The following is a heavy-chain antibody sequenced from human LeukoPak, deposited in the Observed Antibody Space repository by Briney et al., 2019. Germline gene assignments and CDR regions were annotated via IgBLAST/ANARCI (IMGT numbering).Heavy chain of an antibody. CDR3: ATQIKWEPPDFDY. CDR1: GFTFSRYW. Sequence: GGSLRLSCAASGFTFSRYWMHWVRQAPGKGLVWVSRINNDGSSTSYADSVKGRFTISRDNAKNRLYVQMNSLRVEDTAVYYCATQIKWEPPDFDYWGLGTLVTVSS. V-gene: IGHV3-74*01. D-gene: IGHD1-26*01. J-gene: IGHJ4*02. CDR2: INNDGSST.